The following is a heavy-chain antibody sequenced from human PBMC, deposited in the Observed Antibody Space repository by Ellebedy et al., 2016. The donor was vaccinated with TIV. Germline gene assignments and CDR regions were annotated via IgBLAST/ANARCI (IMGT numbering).Heavy chain of an antibody. CDR2: IYDSETT. Sequence: MPSETLSLTCTVSGGSMKTHYWNWIRQSPGRGLEWIAYIYDSETTNSNPSLRSRVTVSVDTSKNQFSLRLSSVTAADTAVYYCARGRTISGLFDSWGRGIRVTVSS. D-gene: IGHD3-3*01. J-gene: IGHJ4*02. CDR3: ARGRTISGLFDS. CDR1: GGSMKTHY. V-gene: IGHV4-59*11.